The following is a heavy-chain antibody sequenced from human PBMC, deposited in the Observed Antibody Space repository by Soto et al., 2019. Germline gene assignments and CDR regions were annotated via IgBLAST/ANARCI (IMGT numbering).Heavy chain of an antibody. V-gene: IGHV4-31*03. J-gene: IGHJ3*02. CDR2: IYYSGST. Sequence: QVQLQESGPGLVKPSQTLSLTCTVSGGSISSGGYYWSWIRQHPGKGLEWIGYIYYSGSTYYNPSLKCRVTIAVDTCKTQFSQKLSSVTAADTAVYYCARDLKLGYCSGGSCYPRYDAFDIWGQGTMVTVSS. D-gene: IGHD2-15*01. CDR3: ARDLKLGYCSGGSCYPRYDAFDI. CDR1: GGSISSGGYY.